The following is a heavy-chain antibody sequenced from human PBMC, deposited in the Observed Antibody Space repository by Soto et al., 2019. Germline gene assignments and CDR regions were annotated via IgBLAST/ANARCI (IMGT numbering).Heavy chain of an antibody. CDR3: ARDWLESGYDY. CDR1: GFTFNNFW. Sequence: EVQLVESGGGLVQPGGSLRLSCAASGFTFNNFWMHWVRQAPGKGLVWVSRINGDARNINYADSVKGRFTISRDNAKNTLYLKMNSLTADDTAVYYCARDWLESGYDYWGQGTLVTVSS. D-gene: IGHD5-12*01. J-gene: IGHJ4*02. V-gene: IGHV3-74*01. CDR2: INGDARNI.